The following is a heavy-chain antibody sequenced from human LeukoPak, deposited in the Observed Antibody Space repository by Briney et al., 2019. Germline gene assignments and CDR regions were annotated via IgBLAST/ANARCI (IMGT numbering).Heavy chain of an antibody. CDR3: ARRHVLLWFGESPYDY. D-gene: IGHD3-10*01. CDR2: IYYSGST. J-gene: IGHJ4*02. V-gene: IGHV4-39*01. Sequence: GSLRLSCAASGFTFSSYSMNWVRQAPGKVLEWIGSIYYSGSTYYNPSLKSRVTISVDTSKNQFSLKLSSVTAADTAVYYCARRHVLLWFGESPYDYWGQGTLVTVSS. CDR1: GFTFSSYSMN.